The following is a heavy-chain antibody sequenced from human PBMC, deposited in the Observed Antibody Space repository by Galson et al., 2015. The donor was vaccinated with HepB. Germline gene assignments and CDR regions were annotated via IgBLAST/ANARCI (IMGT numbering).Heavy chain of an antibody. J-gene: IGHJ4*02. Sequence: SLRLSCAASGFTLRSHWMHWVRQAPGKGLMWVSRIENDGSETSYADSVNGRFTISRDNARNTLYLQMHSLRAEDTAVYYCSTIFDSPSDSPSDSWGQGTLVTVSS. CDR3: STIFDSPSDSPSDS. V-gene: IGHV3-74*01. CDR1: GFTLRSHW. D-gene: IGHD3-3*01. CDR2: IENDGSET.